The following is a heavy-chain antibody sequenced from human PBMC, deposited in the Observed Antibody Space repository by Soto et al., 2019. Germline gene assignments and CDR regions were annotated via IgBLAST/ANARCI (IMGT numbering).Heavy chain of an antibody. J-gene: IGHJ4*02. D-gene: IGHD3-22*01. CDR3: ARGRSGYNLDY. V-gene: IGHV3-21*01. CDR1: GFTFSSYS. CDR2: ISSSGSYK. Sequence: GGSLRLSCAASGFTFSSYSMNWVRQAPGKGLEWVSSISSSGSYKYYADSVKGRFTISSDNSKNTLYLQMNSLRAEDTAVYYCARGRSGYNLDYWGQGTLGTVSS.